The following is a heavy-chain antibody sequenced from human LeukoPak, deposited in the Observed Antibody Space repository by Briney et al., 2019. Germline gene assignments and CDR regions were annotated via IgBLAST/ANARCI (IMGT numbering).Heavy chain of an antibody. V-gene: IGHV1-2*02. J-gene: IGHJ5*02. CDR2: INPNSGGT. D-gene: IGHD2-15*01. Sequence: GASVKVSCKASGYTFTGYYMHWVGQAPGQGLEWMGWINPNSGGTNYAQKFQGRVTMTRDTSISTAYMELSRLRSDDTAVYYCARDRGDCSGGSCDQGIWRSPFDPWGQGTLVTVSS. CDR1: GYTFTGYY. CDR3: ARDRGDCSGGSCDQGIWRSPFDP.